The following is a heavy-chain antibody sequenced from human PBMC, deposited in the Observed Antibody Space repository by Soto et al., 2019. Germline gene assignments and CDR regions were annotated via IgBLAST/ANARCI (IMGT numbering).Heavy chain of an antibody. CDR3: AKEEYDYDSSGPGGAFDI. Sequence: QVQLVESGGGVVQPGRALRLSCAASVFTFSSYGMHWVRQAPGKWLEWVAVISYDGSNKYYAVFVKGRFTISRDNSKNTLYLQMNSLSADDTAVYYCAKEEYDYDSSGPGGAFDIWGQGTMVTVSS. V-gene: IGHV3-30*18. J-gene: IGHJ3*02. D-gene: IGHD3-22*01. CDR2: ISYDGSNK. CDR1: VFTFSSYG.